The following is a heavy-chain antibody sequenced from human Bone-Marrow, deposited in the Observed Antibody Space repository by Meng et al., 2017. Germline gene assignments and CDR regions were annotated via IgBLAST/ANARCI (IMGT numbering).Heavy chain of an antibody. CDR3: ARDRGGYGDISY. D-gene: IGHD4-17*01. V-gene: IGHV4-30-4*01. Sequence: VQLQESGPGLVKPSQTLSLTCTVSNDSIRSGDYYWSWIRQPPGKGLEWIGFIYYSGTTYYNPSLKSRVTISVDTSKNQFSLNQSSVTAADTAVYYCARDRGGYGDISYWGQGTLVTVSS. J-gene: IGHJ4*02. CDR2: IYYSGTT. CDR1: NDSIRSGDYY.